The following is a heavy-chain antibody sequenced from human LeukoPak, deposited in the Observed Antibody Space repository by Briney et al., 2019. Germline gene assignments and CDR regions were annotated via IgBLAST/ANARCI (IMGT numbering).Heavy chain of an antibody. CDR1: GYTFTSYG. D-gene: IGHD3-10*01. V-gene: IGHV1-18*01. Sequence: ASVKVSCKASGYTFTSYGISWVRQAPGQGLEWMGWISAYNGNTNYAQKLQGRVTMTTDTSTSTAYMELRSLRSDDTAVYYCARTTAYMVRGVISWFDPWGQGTLVTVSS. CDR2: ISAYNGNT. J-gene: IGHJ5*02. CDR3: ARTTAYMVRGVISWFDP.